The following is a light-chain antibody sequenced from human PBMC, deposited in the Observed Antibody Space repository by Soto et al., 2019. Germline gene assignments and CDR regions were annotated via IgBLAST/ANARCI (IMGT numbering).Light chain of an antibody. CDR1: QGIRTL. Sequence: AIQWTQYPSPLSASVGDRATITSRASQGIRTLLAWYQQKPGKAPKVXIYESSLLQSGVPSRFSGSGAGTGFTLPISSLQHEDFPTVCCQHFKCFPITFCQGTRLEIK. CDR2: ESS. CDR3: QHFKCFPIT. J-gene: IGKJ5*01. V-gene: IGKV1-13*02.